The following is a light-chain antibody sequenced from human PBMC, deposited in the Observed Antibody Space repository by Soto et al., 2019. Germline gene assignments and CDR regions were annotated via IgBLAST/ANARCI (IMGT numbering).Light chain of an antibody. CDR1: SSDVGYYNY. CDR2: DVS. J-gene: IGLJ1*01. Sequence: QSALTQPRSVSGSPGQSVTISCTGTSSDVGYYNYVSWFQQYPGKAPKLIIYDVSGRPSGVPDRFSGSKSGNTASLTISGLQAEDEANYYCSSYTSSSTRVFGTGTKLTVL. CDR3: SSYTSSSTRV. V-gene: IGLV2-11*01.